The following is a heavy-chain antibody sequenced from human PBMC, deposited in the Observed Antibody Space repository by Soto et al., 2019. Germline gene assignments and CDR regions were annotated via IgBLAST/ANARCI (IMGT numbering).Heavy chain of an antibody. J-gene: IGHJ4*02. D-gene: IGHD2-15*01. CDR3: ARVRGYCSGGSCYSLSY. CDR1: GGSFSGYY. CDR2: INHSGST. V-gene: IGHV4-34*01. Sequence: SETLSLTCAVYGGSFSGYYWSWIRQPPGKGLEWIGEINHSGSTNYNPSLKSRVTISVDTSKNQFSLKLSSVTAADTAVYYCARVRGYCSGGSCYSLSYWGQGTLVTVSS.